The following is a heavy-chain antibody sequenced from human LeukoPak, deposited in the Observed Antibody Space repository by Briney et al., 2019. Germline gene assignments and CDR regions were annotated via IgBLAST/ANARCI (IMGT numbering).Heavy chain of an antibody. D-gene: IGHD2-21*01. CDR1: GYTFTGYY. CDR3: ARAHIGNDLFIDY. Sequence: ASVKVSCKASGYTFTGYYMHWVRQAPGQGLEWMGWINPYSGATNYAQKFQGRVTMTRDTSISTAYMDLSSLKSDDTAVYYCARAHIGNDLFIDYWGQGTLVTVFS. V-gene: IGHV1-2*02. CDR2: INPYSGAT. J-gene: IGHJ4*02.